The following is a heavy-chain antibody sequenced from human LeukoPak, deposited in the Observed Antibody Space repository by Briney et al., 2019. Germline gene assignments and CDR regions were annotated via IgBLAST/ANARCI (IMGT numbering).Heavy chain of an antibody. J-gene: IGHJ4*02. V-gene: IGHV1-18*01. CDR3: VRAERTAITHDY. D-gene: IGHD5-18*01. CDR2: IGAYNGHT. Sequence: ASVKVSCKATGYTFTDYGISWVRQAPGQGLEWLGWIGAYNGHTNYAQNFQGRVTVTTDTSTGTAYMELRSLRSDDTAVYYCVRAERTAITHDYWGQGTLVTVSS. CDR1: GYTFTDYG.